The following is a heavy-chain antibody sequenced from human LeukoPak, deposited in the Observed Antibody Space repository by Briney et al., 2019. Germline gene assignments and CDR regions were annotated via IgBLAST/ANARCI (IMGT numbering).Heavy chain of an antibody. Sequence: SLRLSCAASGFTFSNYGMHWVRQAPGKGLEWVAVISYDGSNKYYADSVKGRFTISRDNSKNTLYLQMNSLRAEDTAVYYCAKDVEAAAGIIYYFYGMDVWGQGTTVTVSS. J-gene: IGHJ6*02. V-gene: IGHV3-30*18. D-gene: IGHD6-13*01. CDR3: AKDVEAAAGIIYYFYGMDV. CDR2: ISYDGSNK. CDR1: GFTFSNYG.